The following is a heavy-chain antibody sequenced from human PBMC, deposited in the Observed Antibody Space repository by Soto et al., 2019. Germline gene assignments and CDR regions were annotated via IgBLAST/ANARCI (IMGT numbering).Heavy chain of an antibody. J-gene: IGHJ4*02. V-gene: IGHV4-59*01. Sequence: SETLSLTCTVSGGSISSYYWSWIRQPPGKGLEWIGYIYYSGSTNYNPSLKSRVTISVDTSKNQFSLKLSSVTAADTAVYYCARGLKQQLVRYFDYWGQGTLVTAPQ. D-gene: IGHD6-13*01. CDR1: GGSISSYY. CDR2: IYYSGST. CDR3: ARGLKQQLVRYFDY.